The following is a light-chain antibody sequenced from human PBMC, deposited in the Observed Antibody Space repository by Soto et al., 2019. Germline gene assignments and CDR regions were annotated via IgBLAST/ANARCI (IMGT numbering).Light chain of an antibody. J-gene: IGKJ4*01. CDR1: QTISNW. V-gene: IGKV1-5*03. CDR3: QQYSAYPLT. CDR2: KTS. Sequence: DIQLTQSPSTLSASVGDRVTITCRASQTISNWLAWYHQKTGKAPKLLIYKTSSLESGVPSRFSGSGSGTEFTLTISSRQPDDFAAYYCQQYSAYPLTFGGGSKVVIK.